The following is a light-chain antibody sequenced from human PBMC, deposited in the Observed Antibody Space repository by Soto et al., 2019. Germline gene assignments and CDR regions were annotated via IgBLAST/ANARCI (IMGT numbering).Light chain of an antibody. J-gene: IGKJ2*01. CDR2: KAS. V-gene: IGKV1-5*03. CDR3: QQYNGYPHT. Sequence: DIQMTQSPSTLSASVGDRVTITCRASQSISTWLAWYQQKPGKAPKLLLYKASSLRNGVQSRFSGSGSGTEFTLTIYSLQPDDFASYYCQQYNGYPHTFGQGTKLEIK. CDR1: QSISTW.